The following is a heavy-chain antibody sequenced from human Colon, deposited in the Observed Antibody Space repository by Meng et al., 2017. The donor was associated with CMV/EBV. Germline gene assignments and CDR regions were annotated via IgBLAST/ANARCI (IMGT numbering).Heavy chain of an antibody. CDR2: IYYSGST. V-gene: IGHV4-59*01. Sequence: SETLSLTCTVSGGSISSYYWSWIRQPPGKGLEWIGYIYYSGSTNYNPSLKSRVTISIDTSKNQFSLILNSVTGADTAIYYCARGRGSSGGLYYYYYGMDVWGQGTTVTVSS. CDR1: GGSISSYY. CDR3: ARGRGSSGGLYYYYYGMDV. D-gene: IGHD3-16*01. J-gene: IGHJ6*02.